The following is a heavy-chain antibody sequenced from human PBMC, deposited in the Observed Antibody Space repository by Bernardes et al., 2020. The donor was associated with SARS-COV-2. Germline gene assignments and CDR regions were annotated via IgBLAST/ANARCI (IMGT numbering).Heavy chain of an antibody. CDR3: ASFGGSWYHY. Sequence: RGSLRLSCAASGFTFSSYAMSWVRQAPGKGLEWVSAISGSGGSTYYADSVKGRFTISRDNSKNTLYLQMNSLRAEDTAVYYCASFGGSWYHYWGQGTLVTVSS. V-gene: IGHV3-23*01. CDR1: GFTFSSYA. J-gene: IGHJ4*02. D-gene: IGHD6-13*01. CDR2: ISGSGGST.